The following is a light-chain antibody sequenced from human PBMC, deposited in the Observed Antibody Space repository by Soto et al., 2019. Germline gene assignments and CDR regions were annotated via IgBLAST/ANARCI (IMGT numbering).Light chain of an antibody. CDR3: QQYLSIPRT. CDR1: QSVLYSSNNKNY. V-gene: IGKV4-1*01. J-gene: IGKJ1*01. Sequence: DIVMTQSPESLAVSLGERATINCKSSQSVLYSSNNKNYLAWYQQKPGQPPKLLIYWASTRESGVPDRFSGSGSGTDFTLTISSLQAEDAAVYYCQQYLSIPRTFGQGTKVDI. CDR2: WAS.